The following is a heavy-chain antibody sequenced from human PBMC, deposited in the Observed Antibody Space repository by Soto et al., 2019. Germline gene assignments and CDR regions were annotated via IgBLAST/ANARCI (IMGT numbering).Heavy chain of an antibody. J-gene: IGHJ6*02. CDR2: IIPIFGTA. Sequence: SVKVSCKASGGTFSSYSISWVRQAPGQGLEWMGGIIPIFGTANYAQKFQGRVTITADESTSTAYMELSSLRSEDTAVYYCARGQYYDSSGQYYYYYYGMDVWGQGTLVTVSS. CDR3: ARGQYYDSSGQYYYYYYGMDV. D-gene: IGHD3-22*01. V-gene: IGHV1-69*13. CDR1: GGTFSSYS.